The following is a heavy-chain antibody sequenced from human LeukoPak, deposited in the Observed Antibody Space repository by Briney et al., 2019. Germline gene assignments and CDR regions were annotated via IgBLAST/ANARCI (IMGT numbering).Heavy chain of an antibody. CDR2: IYHSGST. CDR1: GGSISSGSYY. CDR3: ARLQLDFDY. Sequence: PSQTLSLTCTVSGGSISSGSYYWSWIRQPPGKGLEWIGSIYHSGSTYYNPSLKSRVTISVDTSKNQFSLKLSSVTAADTAVYYCARLQLDFDYWGQGTLVTVSS. J-gene: IGHJ4*02. V-gene: IGHV4-39*07. D-gene: IGHD1-1*01.